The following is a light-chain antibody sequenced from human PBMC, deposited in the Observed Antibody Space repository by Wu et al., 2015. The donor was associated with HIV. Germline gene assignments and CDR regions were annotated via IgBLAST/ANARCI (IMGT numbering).Light chain of an antibody. J-gene: IGKJ4*01. Sequence: IQLTQSPSSLSAPVGDRVTITCRASQGISSYLAWYQQKPGKAPKLLIYAASTLQSGVPSRFSGSGSGTDFTLTISSLQPEDFATYYCQQLNSYPRALTFGGGTKVEIK. V-gene: IGKV1-9*01. CDR1: QGISSY. CDR2: AAS. CDR3: QQLNSYPRALT.